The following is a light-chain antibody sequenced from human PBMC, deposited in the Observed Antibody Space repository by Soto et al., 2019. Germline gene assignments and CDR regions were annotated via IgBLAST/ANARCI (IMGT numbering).Light chain of an antibody. V-gene: IGKV1-33*01. Sequence: DIQMPQSPSSLSASVGDRVTITCQASQNINNYLNWYQQKPGRAPKLRIYDASNLEAGVPSRFRGSGSGTDFTFTISRLQTEDIATYYWQQYENLPTFGQGTRLEIK. J-gene: IGKJ5*01. CDR3: QQYENLPT. CDR2: DAS. CDR1: QNINNY.